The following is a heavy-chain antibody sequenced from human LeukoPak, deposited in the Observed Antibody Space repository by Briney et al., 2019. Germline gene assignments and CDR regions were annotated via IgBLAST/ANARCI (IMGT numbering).Heavy chain of an antibody. CDR2: IYYSGST. J-gene: IGHJ4*02. D-gene: IGHD3-10*01. CDR1: GGSIRSYY. Sequence: SETLSLTCTVSGGSIRSYYWSWIRQPPGKGLEWIGYIYYSGSTNYNPSLKSRVTISVDTSKNQFSLKLSSVTAADTAVYYCARVGNYYGSGSYFNGWGQGTLVTVSS. V-gene: IGHV4-59*12. CDR3: ARVGNYYGSGSYFNG.